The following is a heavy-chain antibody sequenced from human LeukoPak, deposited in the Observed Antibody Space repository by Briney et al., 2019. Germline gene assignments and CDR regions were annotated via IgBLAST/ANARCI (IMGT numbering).Heavy chain of an antibody. CDR2: INPNSGDT. CDR3: TRDINWNYGY. J-gene: IGHJ4*02. CDR1: GYTFTDSY. V-gene: IGHV1-2*02. Sequence: ASVKVSCKASGYTFTDSYMVWVRQAPGQGLEWMGWINPNSGDTNYAQKFQGRVTMTRDTSISTAYMELSRLTSDDTAVYYCTRDINWNYGYWGQGTLVTVSS. D-gene: IGHD1-7*01.